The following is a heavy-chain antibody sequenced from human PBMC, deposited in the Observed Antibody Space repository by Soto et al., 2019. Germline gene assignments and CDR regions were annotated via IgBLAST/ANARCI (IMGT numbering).Heavy chain of an antibody. CDR2: TYYRSKWYN. V-gene: IGHV6-1*01. D-gene: IGHD3-10*01. CDR1: GGSFSGYY. CDR3: ARAMVRGVSAFDV. J-gene: IGHJ3*01. Sequence: SETLSLTCAVYGGSFSGYYWSWIRQSPSRGLEWLGRTYYRSKWYNDYAVSVKSRITINPDTSKNQFSLQLNSVTPEDTAVYYCARAMVRGVSAFDVWGQGTMVTVSS.